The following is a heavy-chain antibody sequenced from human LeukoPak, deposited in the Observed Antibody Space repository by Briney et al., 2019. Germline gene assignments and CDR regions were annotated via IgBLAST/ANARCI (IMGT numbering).Heavy chain of an antibody. CDR2: ISSSSSYT. J-gene: IGHJ4*02. V-gene: IGHV3-11*06. D-gene: IGHD3-10*01. CDR1: GFTFSDYY. CDR3: ARDLGFGESWDY. Sequence: TAGGSLRLSCAASGFTFSDYYMSWIRQAPGKGLEWVSYISSSSSYTNYADSAKGRFTISRDNAKNSLYLQMNSLRAEDTAVYYCARDLGFGESWDYWGQGTLVTVSS.